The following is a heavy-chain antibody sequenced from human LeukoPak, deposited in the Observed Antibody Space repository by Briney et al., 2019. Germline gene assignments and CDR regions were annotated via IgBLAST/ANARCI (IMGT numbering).Heavy chain of an antibody. D-gene: IGHD4-17*01. V-gene: IGHV3-33*06. CDR1: GFTFSSYG. CDR3: AKDATEYGDSHFDC. Sequence: PGRSLRLSCAASGFTFSSYGMHWVRQAPGKGLEWVAVIWNERSHEYYADSENGRFTISRDNSRNTVYLQMNSLRAEDTAVYYCAKDATEYGDSHFDCWGQGTLVTVSS. J-gene: IGHJ4*02. CDR2: IWNERSHE.